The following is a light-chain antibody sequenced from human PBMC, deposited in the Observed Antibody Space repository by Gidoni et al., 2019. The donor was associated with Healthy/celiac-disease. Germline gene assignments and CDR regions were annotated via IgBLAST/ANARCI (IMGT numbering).Light chain of an antibody. CDR2: WAS. J-gene: IGKJ1*01. CDR3: QQNYRTPWT. Sequence: DIVMTQSPDSIAASPREKATTNCKSSQSVLYSSNNKNYLACYQQKPGQPPKLLIDWASTRDSGVPDRFSGSGSGTDFPLTISRLQAEDVAVYYCQQNYRTPWTFGQGTKVEIK. V-gene: IGKV4-1*01. CDR1: QSVLYSSNNKNY.